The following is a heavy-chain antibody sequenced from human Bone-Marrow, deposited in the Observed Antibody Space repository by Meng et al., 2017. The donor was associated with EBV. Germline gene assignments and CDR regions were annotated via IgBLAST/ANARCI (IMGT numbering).Heavy chain of an antibody. J-gene: IGHJ2*01. V-gene: IGHV1-69*01. CDR2: IIPIFGTA. D-gene: IGHD6-13*01. Sequence: QVQLVQSGAEVKKPGSSVTVSCKASVGTFSSYAISWVRQAPGQGLEWMGGIIPIFGTANYAQKFQGRVTITADESTSTAYMELSSLRSEDTAVYYCARVRGYSSSWYELWYFDLWGRGTLVTVSS. CDR3: ARVRGYSSSWYELWYFDL. CDR1: VGTFSSYA.